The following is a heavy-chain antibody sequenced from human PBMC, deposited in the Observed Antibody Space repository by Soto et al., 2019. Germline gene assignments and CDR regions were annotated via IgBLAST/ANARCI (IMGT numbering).Heavy chain of an antibody. Sequence: GGSLRLSCAASGFAFSSYAMSWVRQAPGKGLEWVSAISGSGGSTYYADSVKGRFTISRDDSKNTQYLQMNSLRAGDTAVYYCAKGSAGSTGWGQGTLVTVSS. V-gene: IGHV3-23*01. CDR2: ISGSGGST. CDR1: GFAFSSYA. CDR3: AKGSAGSTG. J-gene: IGHJ4*02. D-gene: IGHD2-8*02.